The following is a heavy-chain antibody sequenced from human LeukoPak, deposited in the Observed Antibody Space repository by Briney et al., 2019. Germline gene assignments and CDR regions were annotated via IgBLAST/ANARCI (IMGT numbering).Heavy chain of an antibody. Sequence: GGSLRLSCAASGFTFSSYSMNWVRQAPGKGLEWVSYISSSSSTIYYADSVKGRFTISRDNAKNSLYLQMNSLRAEDTAVYYCAREGPGDYVWGSSYFDYWGQGTQVTVSS. CDR1: GFTFSSYS. J-gene: IGHJ4*02. CDR2: ISSSSSTI. D-gene: IGHD3-16*01. CDR3: AREGPGDYVWGSSYFDY. V-gene: IGHV3-48*01.